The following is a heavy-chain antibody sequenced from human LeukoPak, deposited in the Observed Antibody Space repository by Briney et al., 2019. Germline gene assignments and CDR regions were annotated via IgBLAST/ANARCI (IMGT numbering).Heavy chain of an antibody. CDR1: GFTFSSYW. D-gene: IGHD2-2*01. CDR3: ARDHCSSTSCHNDY. Sequence: GGSLRLSCAASGFTFSSYWLSWVRQAPGKGLEWVANIKQDGSEKYYVDSVKGRFTISRDNAKNSLYLQMNSLRAEDTAMYYCARDHCSSTSCHNDYWGQGTLVTVSS. J-gene: IGHJ4*02. V-gene: IGHV3-7*01. CDR2: IKQDGSEK.